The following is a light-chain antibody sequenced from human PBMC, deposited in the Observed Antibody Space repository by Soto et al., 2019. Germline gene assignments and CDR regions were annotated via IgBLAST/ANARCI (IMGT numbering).Light chain of an antibody. V-gene: IGKV2-28*01. J-gene: IGKJ2*01. CDR2: LGS. Sequence: DIVMTQSPLALPVTPGAPASISCRSSQSLRHHNGYYYLDWNLLKPGQSPQYVIYLGSNRASGVPDRVSGSGSGTVYTLKISRVEAEDVGVYYCIQTLQAPYSFGQGTKLEIK. CDR3: IQTLQAPYS. CDR1: QSLRHHNGYYY.